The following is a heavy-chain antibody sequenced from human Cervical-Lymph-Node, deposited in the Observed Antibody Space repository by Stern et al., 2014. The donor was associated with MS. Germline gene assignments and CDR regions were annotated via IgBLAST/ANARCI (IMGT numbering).Heavy chain of an antibody. CDR2: IFPGGSDI. CDR3: ARQRYFDY. CDR1: GYTFTSYW. Sequence: VQLVQSGPEVKRPGESLKISCQASGYTFTSYWIGWVRPKPGKGLEWIRIIFPGGSDIRYSPSFQGQVTISADKSSTTAYLQWNNLKASDTAIYYCARQRYFDYWGQGTLVTVSS. J-gene: IGHJ4*02. V-gene: IGHV5-51*01.